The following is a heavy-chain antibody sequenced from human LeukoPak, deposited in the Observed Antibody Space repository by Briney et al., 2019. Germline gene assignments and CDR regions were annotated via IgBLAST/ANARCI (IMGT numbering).Heavy chain of an antibody. Sequence: GASVKVSCKASGYTFTSYYMHWVRQAPGQGLEWMGWISAYNGNTNYAQKLQGRVTMTTDTSTSTAYMELRSLRSDDTAVYYCARVITMIVVVIFDYWGQGTLVTVSS. V-gene: IGHV1-18*04. CDR2: ISAYNGNT. CDR3: ARVITMIVVVIFDY. J-gene: IGHJ4*02. CDR1: GYTFTSYY. D-gene: IGHD3-22*01.